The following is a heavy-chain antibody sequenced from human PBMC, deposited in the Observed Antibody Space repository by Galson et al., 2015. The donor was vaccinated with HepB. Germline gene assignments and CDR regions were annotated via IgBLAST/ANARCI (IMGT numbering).Heavy chain of an antibody. V-gene: IGHV1-18*04. CDR1: GYTLTSYG. Sequence: SVKVSCKASGYTLTSYGITWVRQAPGQGLEWMGWISVLNGNTNYAQQLQGRVTMTTDTSTRTAYMELRSLTSDDTAVYYCARVGQQWLVGGDWYFDVWGRGTLVTVSS. D-gene: IGHD6-19*01. CDR2: ISVLNGNT. J-gene: IGHJ2*01. CDR3: ARVGQQWLVGGDWYFDV.